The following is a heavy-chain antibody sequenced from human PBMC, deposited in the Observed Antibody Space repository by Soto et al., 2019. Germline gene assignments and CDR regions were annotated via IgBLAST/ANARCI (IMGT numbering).Heavy chain of an antibody. J-gene: IGHJ6*02. CDR1: GGSISSSNW. D-gene: IGHD3-10*01. Sequence: PSETLSLTCAVSGGSISSSNWWSWVRQSPGKGLEWIGEINHSGSTNYNPSLKSRVTISVDTSKNQFSLKLSSVTAADTAVYYCARGLMVRGVIIGYYCGMDVWGQGTTVTVSS. CDR3: ARGLMVRGVIIGYYCGMDV. CDR2: INHSGST. V-gene: IGHV4-4*02.